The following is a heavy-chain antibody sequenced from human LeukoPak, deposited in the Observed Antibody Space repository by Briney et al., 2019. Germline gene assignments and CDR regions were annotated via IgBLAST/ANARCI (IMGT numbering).Heavy chain of an antibody. V-gene: IGHV3-21*01. J-gene: IGHJ6*02. Sequence: PGGSLRLSCAASGFTFSSYAMSWVRQAPGKGLEWVSSISSSSSYIYYADSVKGRFTISRDNAKNSLYLQMNSLRAEDTAVYYCARRGVVVVTAASYYYGMDVWGQGTTVTVSS. CDR1: GFTFSSYA. CDR3: ARRGVVVVTAASYYYGMDV. D-gene: IGHD2-21*02. CDR2: ISSSSSYI.